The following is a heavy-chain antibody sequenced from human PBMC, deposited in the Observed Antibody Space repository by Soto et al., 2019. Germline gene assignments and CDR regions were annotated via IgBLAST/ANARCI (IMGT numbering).Heavy chain of an antibody. J-gene: IGHJ3*02. D-gene: IGHD6-13*01. CDR3: ARDLLYSTRSTVRFDI. CDR1: GYTFTSHG. V-gene: IGHV1-18*01. CDR2: INTYNGNT. Sequence: VQLVQSGVEVKKPGASVKVSCKASGYTFTSHGISWVRQAPGQGLEWMGWINTYNGNTNYAQKGQGRVTMTTETSTSTAYMELRSLRSHDTAVYYCARDLLYSTRSTVRFDIWGQGTMLTVSS.